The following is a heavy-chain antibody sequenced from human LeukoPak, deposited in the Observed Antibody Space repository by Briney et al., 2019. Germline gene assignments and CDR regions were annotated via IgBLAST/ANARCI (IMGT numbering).Heavy chain of an antibody. V-gene: IGHV3-23*01. CDR2: LSGSGGST. CDR1: GFTFSRYA. D-gene: IGHD1-26*01. CDR3: AKNILGATASFDY. Sequence: GGSLRLSCAASGFTFSRYAMSWVRQAPGKGLEWVSGLSGSGGSTYYADSVKGRFTISRDNSKNTLYLQMNSLRAEDTAIYYYAKNILGATASFDYWGQGTLVTVSS. J-gene: IGHJ4*02.